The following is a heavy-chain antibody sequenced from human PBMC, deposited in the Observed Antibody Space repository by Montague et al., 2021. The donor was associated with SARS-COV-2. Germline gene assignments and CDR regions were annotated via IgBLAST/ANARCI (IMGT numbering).Heavy chain of an antibody. V-gene: IGHV4-59*01. J-gene: IGHJ4*02. CDR2: INYSGST. Sequence: SETLSLTCTVSGDSMNNYYWSWIRQPPGKGLEWIGYINYSGSTHYNPSLQSRVTLSEDTSQNQFSLRLTSVTAADTAMYFCSRAPIYRSSWYAYFDYWGQGTLVTVS. D-gene: IGHD6-13*01. CDR3: SRAPIYRSSWYAYFDY. CDR1: GDSMNNYY.